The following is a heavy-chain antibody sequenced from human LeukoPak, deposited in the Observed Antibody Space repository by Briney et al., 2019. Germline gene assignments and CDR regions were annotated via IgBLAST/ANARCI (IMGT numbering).Heavy chain of an antibody. D-gene: IGHD6-6*01. CDR2: ISAYNGNT. CDR3: ASSSSEYYYYMDV. CDR1: GYTFTSYG. Sequence: GASVKVSCKASGYTFTSYGISWVRQAPGQGLEWMGWISAYNGNTNYAQKLQGRVTMTTDTSTSTAYMELRSLRSDDPAVYYCASSSSEYYYYMDVWGKGTTVTVSS. V-gene: IGHV1-18*01. J-gene: IGHJ6*03.